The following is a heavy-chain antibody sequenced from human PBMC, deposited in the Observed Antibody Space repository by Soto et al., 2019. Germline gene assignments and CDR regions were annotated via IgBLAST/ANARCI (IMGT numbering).Heavy chain of an antibody. CDR2: ISSSGSST. V-gene: IGHV3-48*03. CDR1: GFTFNTDE. Sequence: VQLVESGGGLVQPGGSLRLSCAASGFTFNTDEMNWVRQAPGKGLEWVSYISSSGSSTYYADSVKGRFTISRDNAKNSLYLKMNSLRAEDTAIYYCATRSGGGGAFDFWGQGTMVTVSS. CDR3: ATRSGGGGAFDF. J-gene: IGHJ3*01. D-gene: IGHD3-10*01.